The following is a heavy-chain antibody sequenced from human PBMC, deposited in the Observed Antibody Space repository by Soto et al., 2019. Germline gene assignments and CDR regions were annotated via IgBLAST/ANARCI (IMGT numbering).Heavy chain of an antibody. J-gene: IGHJ3*02. CDR3: ARHPSASGDSFDI. CDR1: GDSISRYY. V-gene: IGHV4-59*08. D-gene: IGHD1-1*01. Sequence: SETLSLTCTVSGDSISRYYWSWIRHFPGRGLEWIGYIYYSGTTNYNPSLKSRITISVDTSRNQFSLKLNSMTAADTAVYYCARHPSASGDSFDIWGQGTMVTVSS. CDR2: IYYSGTT.